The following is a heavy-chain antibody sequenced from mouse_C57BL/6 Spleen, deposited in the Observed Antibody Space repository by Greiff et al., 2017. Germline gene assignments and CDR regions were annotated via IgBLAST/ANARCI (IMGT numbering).Heavy chain of an antibody. CDR1: GYTFTDYY. D-gene: IGHD2-3*01. J-gene: IGHJ3*01. Sequence: QVQLQQSGAELVRPGASVKLSCKASGYTFTDYYINWVKQRPGQGLEWIARIYPGSGNTYYNEKFKGKATLTAEKSSSTAYMQLSSLTSEDSAVYCCAREDGSAWFAYWGQGTLVTVSA. CDR2: IYPGSGNT. CDR3: AREDGSAWFAY. V-gene: IGHV1-76*01.